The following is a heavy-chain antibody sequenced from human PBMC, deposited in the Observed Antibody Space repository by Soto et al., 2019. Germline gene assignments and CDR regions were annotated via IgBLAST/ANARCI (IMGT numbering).Heavy chain of an antibody. J-gene: IGHJ5*02. CDR3: ARFIRAGFYNCIDA. V-gene: IGHV4-59*01. CDR1: GVSITSYR. CDR2: TAYTGNT. Sequence: PAETLSLTCVASGVSITSYRWSWIRQSPGKGLEWISYTAYTGNTKYNPSLKSQVAISMDTSKNQWSIKLNSMTSACTGVYSCARFIRAGFYNCIDAWGQGTPVTVSS. D-gene: IGHD5-12*01.